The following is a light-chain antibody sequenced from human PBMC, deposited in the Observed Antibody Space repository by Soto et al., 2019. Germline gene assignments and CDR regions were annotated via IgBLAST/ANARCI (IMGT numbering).Light chain of an antibody. J-gene: IGLJ1*01. CDR1: SSDVGGYNY. Sequence: LTQPPSASGSPGQSVTISCTGTSSDVGGYNYVSWYQQHPGKAPKLMIYEVSKRPSGVPDRFSGSKSGNTASLTVSGLQAEDEADYYCSSYAGSRYVFGTGTKVTVL. CDR3: SSYAGSRYV. CDR2: EVS. V-gene: IGLV2-8*01.